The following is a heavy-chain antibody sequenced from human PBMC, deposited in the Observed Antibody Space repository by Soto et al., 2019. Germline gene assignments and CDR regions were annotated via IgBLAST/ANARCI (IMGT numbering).Heavy chain of an antibody. CDR2: ISYDGSNK. J-gene: IGHJ3*02. CDR1: GFTFSSYG. Sequence: GGSLRLSCAASGFTFSSYGMHWVRQAPGKGLEWVAVISYDGSNKYYADSVKGRFTISRDSSKNTLYLQMNSLRAEDTAVYYCAKPSGHSSSWSDAFDIWGQGTMVTVSS. D-gene: IGHD6-13*01. CDR3: AKPSGHSSSWSDAFDI. V-gene: IGHV3-30*18.